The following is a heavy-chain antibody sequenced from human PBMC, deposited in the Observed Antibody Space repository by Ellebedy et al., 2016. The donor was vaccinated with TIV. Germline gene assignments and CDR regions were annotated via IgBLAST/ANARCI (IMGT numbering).Heavy chain of an antibody. Sequence: GESLKISCAASGFTVSSNYMSWVRQAPGKGLEWVSVIYSGGSTYYADSVKGRFTISRDNSKNTLYLQMNSLRAEDTAVYYCTYDSSGYFLGHAYFQHWGQGTLVTVSS. V-gene: IGHV3-66*01. D-gene: IGHD3-22*01. CDR2: IYSGGST. CDR3: TYDSSGYFLGHAYFQH. CDR1: GFTVSSNY. J-gene: IGHJ1*01.